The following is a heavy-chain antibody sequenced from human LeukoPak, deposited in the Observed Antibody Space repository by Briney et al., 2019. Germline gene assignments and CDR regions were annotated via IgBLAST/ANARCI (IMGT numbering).Heavy chain of an antibody. CDR3: ARIRDGYNFADY. V-gene: IGHV4-59*01. Sequence: SETLSLTCTVSGGSISSYYWSWIRQPPGEGLEWIGYIYYSGSTNYNPSLKSRVTISVDTSKNQFSLKLSSVTAADTAVYYCARIRDGYNFADYWGQGTLVTVSS. CDR1: GGSISSYY. J-gene: IGHJ4*02. D-gene: IGHD5-24*01. CDR2: IYYSGST.